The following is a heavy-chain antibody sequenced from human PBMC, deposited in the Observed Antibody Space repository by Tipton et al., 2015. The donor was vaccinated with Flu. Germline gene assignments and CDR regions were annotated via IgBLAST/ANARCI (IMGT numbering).Heavy chain of an antibody. D-gene: IGHD7-27*01. J-gene: IGHJ4*02. V-gene: IGHV1-2*02. CDR3: ARLRSVPELEGLFDHWGQGEGHFDH. Sequence: QVQLVQSGAEVKKPGASVKVSCKASGYTFTGYYIHWVRQAPGQGLEWMGWINPKSGGTNYAQRFQGRVTMARDMSISTASMELNRLRSDDMAVYYCARLRSVPELEGLFDHWGQGEGHFDHWGQGTLVSVSS. CDR1: GYTFTGYY. CDR2: INPKSGGT.